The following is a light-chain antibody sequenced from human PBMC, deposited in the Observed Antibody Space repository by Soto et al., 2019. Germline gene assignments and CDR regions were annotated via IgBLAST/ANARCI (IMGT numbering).Light chain of an antibody. J-gene: IGLJ1*01. V-gene: IGLV1-40*01. CDR3: QSYDSSLSAHYV. Sequence: QSVLTQPPSVSGAPGQRVTISCTGSSSNIGATYDVQWYQQLPGTAPKLLIYGNSNRPSGVPDRFSGSKSGTSASLAITGLQAYDEADYYCQSYDSSLSAHYVFGTGPKVTVL. CDR1: SSNIGATYD. CDR2: GNS.